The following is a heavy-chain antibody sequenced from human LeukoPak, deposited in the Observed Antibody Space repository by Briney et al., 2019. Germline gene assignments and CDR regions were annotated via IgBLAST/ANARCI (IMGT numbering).Heavy chain of an antibody. CDR1: GFTFSSYG. V-gene: IGHV3-30*03. D-gene: IGHD3-10*01. Sequence: GGSLRLSCAASGFTFSSYGMHWVRQAPGKGLEWVAVISYDGSNEYYADSVKGRFTISRDNSKNTLYLQMNSLRAEDTAVYYCAGTMVRGLGDYWGQGTLVTVSS. CDR3: AGTMVRGLGDY. CDR2: ISYDGSNE. J-gene: IGHJ4*02.